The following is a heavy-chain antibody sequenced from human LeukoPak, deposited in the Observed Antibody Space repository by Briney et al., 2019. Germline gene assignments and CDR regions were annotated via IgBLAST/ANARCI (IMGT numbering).Heavy chain of an antibody. J-gene: IGHJ6*03. Sequence: GGSLRLSCAASGFTFSSYDMSWVRQAPGKGLEWVSAISGSGGSTYYADSVKGRFTISRDNSKNTLYLQMNSLRAEDTAVYYCAKVLTPQYYYYYYMDVWGKGTTVTVSS. CDR2: ISGSGGST. CDR1: GFTFSSYD. V-gene: IGHV3-23*01. CDR3: AKVLTPQYYYYYYMDV.